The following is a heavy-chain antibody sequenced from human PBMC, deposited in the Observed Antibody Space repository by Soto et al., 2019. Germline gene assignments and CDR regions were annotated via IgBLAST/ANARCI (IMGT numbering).Heavy chain of an antibody. V-gene: IGHV5-10-1*01. Sequence: GESLKISCKGSGYSFTSYWITWVRQMPGKGLEWMGRIDPSDSYINYSPSFQGHVTISADRSISTAYLQWSSLKASDTAMYYCAIYDVAVVAATRYYYYGMDVWGQGTTVTVSS. CDR1: GYSFTSYW. CDR3: AIYDVAVVAATRYYYYGMDV. CDR2: IDPSDSYI. J-gene: IGHJ6*02. D-gene: IGHD2-15*01.